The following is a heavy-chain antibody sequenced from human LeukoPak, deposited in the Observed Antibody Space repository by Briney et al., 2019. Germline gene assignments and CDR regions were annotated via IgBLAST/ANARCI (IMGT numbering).Heavy chain of an antibody. V-gene: IGHV3-74*01. CDR2: ISNDGSGT. Sequence: PGGSLRISCAASGFTFSGYWMHWVRQAPGKGLVWVSYISNDGSGTSYADSVKGRFTISRDNAKNTVDLHMNSLRAEDTAVYYCTRDQRFGYFDSWGQGTLVTVSS. CDR3: TRDQRFGYFDS. D-gene: IGHD3-10*01. J-gene: IGHJ4*02. CDR1: GFTFSGYW.